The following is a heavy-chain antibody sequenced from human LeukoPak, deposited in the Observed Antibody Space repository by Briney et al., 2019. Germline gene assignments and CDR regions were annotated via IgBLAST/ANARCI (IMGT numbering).Heavy chain of an antibody. CDR1: GYTFTDYY. J-gene: IGHJ4*02. CDR3: ARDSGVVIPAAMYCNPPDY. Sequence: ASVKVSCKASGYTFTDYYMHWVRQAPGQGLEWMGWINPHSGATNYAQKFQGRVTMTRDTSISTAFMELSSLRSDDSAIYYCARDSGVVIPAAMYCNPPDYWGQGTLVTVSS. V-gene: IGHV1-2*02. CDR2: INPHSGAT. D-gene: IGHD2-2*01.